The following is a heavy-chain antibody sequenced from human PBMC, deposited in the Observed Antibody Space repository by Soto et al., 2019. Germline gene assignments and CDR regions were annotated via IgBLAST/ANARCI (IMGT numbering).Heavy chain of an antibody. D-gene: IGHD2-15*01. CDR2: ISYDGSNK. Sequence: GGSLRLSCAASGFTFSSYGMHWVRQAPGKGLEWVAVISYDGSNKYYADSVKGRFTISRDNSKNTLYMQMSSLRPEDTAVYYCAKNYCSGGSCWEYYFDSWGQGTLVTVSS. V-gene: IGHV3-30*18. J-gene: IGHJ4*02. CDR1: GFTFSSYG. CDR3: AKNYCSGGSCWEYYFDS.